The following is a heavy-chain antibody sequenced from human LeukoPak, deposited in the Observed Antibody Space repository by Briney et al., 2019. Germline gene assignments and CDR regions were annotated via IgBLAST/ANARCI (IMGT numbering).Heavy chain of an antibody. CDR1: GFTFSNYG. CDR2: ISFDGSQK. J-gene: IGHJ4*02. Sequence: GGSLRLSCAASGFTFSNYGMHWVRQAPGKGLEWVALISFDGSQKYYADSVKGRFTISRDNSKSTVYLQMNSLRAEDTAVYYCAKSTSCCFDYWGQGTLVTVSS. V-gene: IGHV3-30*02. D-gene: IGHD2-2*01. CDR3: AKSTSCCFDY.